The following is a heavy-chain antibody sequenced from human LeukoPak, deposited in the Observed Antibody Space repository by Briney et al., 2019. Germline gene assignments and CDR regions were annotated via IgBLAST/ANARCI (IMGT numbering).Heavy chain of an antibody. V-gene: IGHV4-61*02. J-gene: IGHJ3*02. CDR2: IYTSGST. CDR1: GGSISSGSYY. CDR3: ARGSYYYPLDI. Sequence: SQTLSLTCTVSGGSISSGSYYWSWIRQPAGKGLEWIGRIYTSGSTNYNPSLKSRVTISVDTSKNQFSLKLSSVTAADTAVYYCARGSYYYPLDIWGQGTMVTVSS. D-gene: IGHD3-10*01.